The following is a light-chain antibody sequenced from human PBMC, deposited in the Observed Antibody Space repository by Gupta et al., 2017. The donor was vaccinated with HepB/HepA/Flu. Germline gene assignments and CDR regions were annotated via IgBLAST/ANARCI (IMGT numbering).Light chain of an antibody. CDR1: RSDVGSYDL. J-gene: IGLJ3*02. Sequence: QSALNQPASVSGSPGQSVTISCISTRSDVGSYDLVSWYQQHPGKGRKVLLYEVNKRTAWAADRFSGSKDAKTASLTIAWLQAEDDADYYCCSYAGCNSLVFGGGTKLTV. CDR2: EVN. CDR3: CSYAGCNSLV. V-gene: IGLV2-23*02.